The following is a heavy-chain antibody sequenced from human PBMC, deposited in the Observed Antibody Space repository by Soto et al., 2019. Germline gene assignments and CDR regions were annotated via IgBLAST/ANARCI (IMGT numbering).Heavy chain of an antibody. CDR3: ARDGVVDTVFFGYFDY. J-gene: IGHJ4*02. D-gene: IGHD3-3*01. V-gene: IGHV3-53*04. CDR2: IYSDGST. Sequence: GGSLRLSCAASGFSVSSNYMTWGLQAPWKGLEWVSVIYSDGSTYYADSVKGRFTISRHNSKNTLYLQMNSLRAEDTAVYYCARDGVVDTVFFGYFDYWGQGALVTVSS. CDR1: GFSVSSNY.